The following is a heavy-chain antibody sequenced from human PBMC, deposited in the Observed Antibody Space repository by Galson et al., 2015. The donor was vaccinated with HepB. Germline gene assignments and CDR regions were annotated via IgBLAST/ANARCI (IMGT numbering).Heavy chain of an antibody. CDR3: ARDEDYYDSSGYYDRAFDI. Sequence: SLRLSCAASGFTFSNYWMSWVRQAPGKGLEWVANIKQDGSEKYYVDSVKGRLTISRDNAKNSLYLQMNSLRAEDTAVYYCARDEDYYDSSGYYDRAFDIWGQGTMVTVSS. D-gene: IGHD3-22*01. CDR2: IKQDGSEK. V-gene: IGHV3-7*03. J-gene: IGHJ3*02. CDR1: GFTFSNYW.